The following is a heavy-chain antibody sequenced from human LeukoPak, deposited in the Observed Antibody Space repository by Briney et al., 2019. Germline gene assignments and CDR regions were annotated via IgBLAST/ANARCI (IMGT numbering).Heavy chain of an antibody. V-gene: IGHV3-7*01. CDR3: GRDGLLLWFGEMVWFDP. CDR1: GFTFSSYW. J-gene: IGHJ5*02. CDR2: IKQDGSEK. D-gene: IGHD3-10*01. Sequence: GGSLRLSCAASGFTFSSYWMSRVRQAPGKGLEWVANIKQDGSEKYYVDSVKGRFTISRDNEKKSLYLEMNRLREEDTVVYYCGRDGLLLWFGEMVWFDPWGQGTLVTVSS.